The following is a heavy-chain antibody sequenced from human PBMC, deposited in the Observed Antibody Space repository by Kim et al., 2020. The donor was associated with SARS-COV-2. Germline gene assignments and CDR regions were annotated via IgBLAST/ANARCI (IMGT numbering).Heavy chain of an antibody. D-gene: IGHD4-4*01. V-gene: IGHV1-69*13. CDR2: IIAIFGTA. Sequence: SVKVSCKASGGSFSSYAISWVRQAPGQGLEWMGGIIAIFGTANYAQKFQGRVTITADESTSTAYMELSSLRSEDTAVYYCARVGYSNYGDYYYGMEVCGPGTTVTVSS. J-gene: IGHJ6*02. CDR3: ARVGYSNYGDYYYGMEV. CDR1: GGSFSSYA.